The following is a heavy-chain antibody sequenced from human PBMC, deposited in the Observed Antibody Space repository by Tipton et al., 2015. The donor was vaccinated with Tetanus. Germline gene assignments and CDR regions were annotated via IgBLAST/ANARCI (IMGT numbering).Heavy chain of an antibody. CDR2: IRDNGNR. CDR3: ARGTFLAFDV. J-gene: IGHJ4*02. CDR1: GGSATSGGHF. V-gene: IGHV4-31*03. D-gene: IGHD3-9*01. Sequence: TLSLTCTVSGGSATSGGHFWTWIRQRTGKGLEWIGHIRDNGNRYANPSLSGRVTISVGTRKNQFSLNLTSMSVAGTATYYCARGTFLAFDVWGQGIQVTVSS.